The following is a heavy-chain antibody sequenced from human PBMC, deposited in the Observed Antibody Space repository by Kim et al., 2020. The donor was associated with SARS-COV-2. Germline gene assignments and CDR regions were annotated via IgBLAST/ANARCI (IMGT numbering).Heavy chain of an antibody. CDR1: GYTFINSY. Sequence: ASVKVSCMASGYTFINSYIHWVRHTPGQGLEWMGIINPNGGSTTYAQKFQGRVAMTRDTSTSTVQMELTGLRSEDTAVYYCARRACSGSSCYFDYGRQGTLVAVSS. J-gene: IGHJ4*02. D-gene: IGHD2-2*01. CDR2: INPNGGST. CDR3: ARRACSGSSCYFDY. V-gene: IGHV1-46*01.